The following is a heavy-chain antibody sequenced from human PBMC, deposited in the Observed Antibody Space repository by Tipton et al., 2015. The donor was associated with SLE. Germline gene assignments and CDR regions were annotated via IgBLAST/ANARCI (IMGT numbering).Heavy chain of an antibody. CDR2: IYYSGST. CDR1: GAPISSYY. Sequence: TLSLTCTVSGAPISSYYWSWIRQPPGKGLEWIGYIYYSGSTYYNPSLKSRVTISVDTSKNQFSLKLSSVTAADTAVYYCAREEENDFWSGGDAFDIWGQGTMVTVSS. D-gene: IGHD3-3*01. J-gene: IGHJ3*02. CDR3: AREEENDFWSGGDAFDI. V-gene: IGHV4-59*06.